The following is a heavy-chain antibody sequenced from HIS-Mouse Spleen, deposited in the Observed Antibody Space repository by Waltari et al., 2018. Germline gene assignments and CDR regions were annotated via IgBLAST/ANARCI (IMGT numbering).Heavy chain of an antibody. CDR2: MKEVGSEK. CDR1: GFTFSSYW. Sequence: EVQLVESGGGLVQPGGSLRLSCAASGFTFSSYWMSWVRQAPGRGPELVANMKEVGSEKCYVDTVRGRFTISRDIAKNALYRQRNSLRAEDTAVYYCAREWRGPGWFDPWGQGTLVTVSS. CDR3: AREWRGPGWFDP. J-gene: IGHJ5*02. V-gene: IGHV3-7*01. D-gene: IGHD5-12*01.